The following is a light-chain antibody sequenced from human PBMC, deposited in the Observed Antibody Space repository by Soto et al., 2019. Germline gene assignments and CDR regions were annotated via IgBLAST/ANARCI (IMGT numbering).Light chain of an antibody. Sequence: EIVMTQSPATLSVSPGERATLSCRASQSVSSNLAWYQQKPGQAPKLLIYGASTMQSGVPARFSGSGSGTDFTLTISSLQPEDVATYYCQKYNSAPLTFGGGTKVDIK. V-gene: IGKV3-15*01. J-gene: IGKJ4*01. CDR3: QKYNSAPLT. CDR2: GAS. CDR1: QSVSSN.